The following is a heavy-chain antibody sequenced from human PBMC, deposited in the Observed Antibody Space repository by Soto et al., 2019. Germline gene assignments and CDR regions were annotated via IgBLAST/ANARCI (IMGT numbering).Heavy chain of an antibody. CDR3: VKSLGVCGGDCYAFDY. J-gene: IGHJ4*02. V-gene: IGHV3-64D*08. CDR2: ISGNGGST. CDR1: GFTFSSYA. D-gene: IGHD2-21*02. Sequence: GGSLRLSCSASGFTFSSYAMHWVRQAPGKGLEYVSAISGNGGSTYYADSVKGRFTIFRDNSKNTLYLQMSSLRAEDTAVYYCVKSLGVCGGDCYAFDYRGRELWSPSPQ.